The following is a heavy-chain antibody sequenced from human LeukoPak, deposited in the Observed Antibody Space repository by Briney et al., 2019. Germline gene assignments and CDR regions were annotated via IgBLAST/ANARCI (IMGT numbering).Heavy chain of an antibody. CDR2: IYYSGST. Sequence: PGGSLRLSCAASGFTVSSNYMSWVRQPPGKGLEWIGSIYYSGSTYYNPSLKSRVTISVDTSKNQFSLRLNSVTAADTAVYYCARHALNYGGRDYWGQGTLVTVSS. CDR1: GFTVSSNY. D-gene: IGHD4-23*01. J-gene: IGHJ4*02. CDR3: ARHALNYGGRDY. V-gene: IGHV4-39*01.